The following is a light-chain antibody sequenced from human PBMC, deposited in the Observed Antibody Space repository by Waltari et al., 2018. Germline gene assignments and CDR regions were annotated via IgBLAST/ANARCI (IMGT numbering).Light chain of an antibody. CDR1: SSDVGTYKF. V-gene: IGLV2-14*03. CDR2: GAT. Sequence: QSALTQPASVSGSPGQSITISCTGTSSDVGTYKFVSWYHQHPGKVPKLIIYGATDRPSGVSSRFSGSKSGNTASLTISGLQAEDEGDYYCNSYTTSGTVVFGGGTKLTVL. CDR3: NSYTTSGTVV. J-gene: IGLJ2*01.